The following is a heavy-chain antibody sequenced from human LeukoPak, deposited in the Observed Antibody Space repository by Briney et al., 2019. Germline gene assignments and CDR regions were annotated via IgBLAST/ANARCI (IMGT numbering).Heavy chain of an antibody. J-gene: IGHJ5*02. CDR3: MAGPIS. CDR2: IRSKAYGGTT. V-gene: IGHV3-49*04. CDR1: GFTLSSYE. Sequence: SGGSLRLSCAASGFTLSSYEMNWVRQAPGKGLEWVGFIRSKAYGGTTEYAASVKGRFTISRDDSKSIAYLQMNSLKTEDTAVYYCMAGPISWGQGTLVTVSS.